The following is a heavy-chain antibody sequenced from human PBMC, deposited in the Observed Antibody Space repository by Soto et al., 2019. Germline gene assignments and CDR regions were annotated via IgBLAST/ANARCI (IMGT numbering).Heavy chain of an antibody. CDR3: ARGNKYSDFWSGPRDV. J-gene: IGHJ6*02. CDR1: GYTFTGYY. V-gene: IGHV1-2*04. CDR2: INPNSGGT. D-gene: IGHD3-3*01. Sequence: ASVKVSCKASGYTFTGYYMHWVRQAPGQGFEWMGWINPNSGGTNYAQKFQGWVTMTRDTSISTAYMELSRLRSDDTAVYYCARGNKYSDFWSGPRDVRGQGTSVTVSS.